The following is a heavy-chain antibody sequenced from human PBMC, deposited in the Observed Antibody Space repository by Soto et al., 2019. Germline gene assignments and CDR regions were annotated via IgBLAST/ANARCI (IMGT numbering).Heavy chain of an antibody. Sequence: GGSLRLSCAASGFTFSSYAMSWVRQAPGKGLEWVSAISGSGGSTYYADSVKGRFTISRDNSKNTLYLQMNSLRAEDTAVYYCAKDVTPSGDRPGDDAFDIWGQGTMVTVSS. D-gene: IGHD7-27*01. CDR3: AKDVTPSGDRPGDDAFDI. CDR1: GFTFSSYA. J-gene: IGHJ3*02. V-gene: IGHV3-23*01. CDR2: ISGSGGST.